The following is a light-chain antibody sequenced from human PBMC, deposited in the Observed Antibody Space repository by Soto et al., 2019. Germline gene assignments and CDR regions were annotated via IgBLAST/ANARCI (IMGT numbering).Light chain of an antibody. CDR2: DVS. Sequence: QSVLTQPASVSGSPGQSITISCTGTSSDVGGYNYVSWYQQHPGKAPKLMIYDVSNRPSGVSNRFSGSKSGNTASLTISGLQAEDEADYYCSSYTSMSSDVFGTGTRSPS. CDR1: SSDVGGYNY. J-gene: IGLJ1*01. V-gene: IGLV2-14*01. CDR3: SSYTSMSSDV.